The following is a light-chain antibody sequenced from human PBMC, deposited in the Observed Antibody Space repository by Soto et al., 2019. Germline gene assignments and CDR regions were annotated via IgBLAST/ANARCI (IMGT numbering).Light chain of an antibody. J-gene: IGLJ7*01. CDR3: SSYTDSGSFVV. CDR1: SSDVGNYNL. CDR2: EVR. V-gene: IGLV2-14*02. Sequence: QSALTQPASVSGSPGQSITISCTGTSSDVGNYNLVSWYQQYPGKAPKLIIYEVRNRPSGVSDRFSGSKSDNTASLTISGLQADDEAEYHCSSYTDSGSFVVFGGGTQLTVL.